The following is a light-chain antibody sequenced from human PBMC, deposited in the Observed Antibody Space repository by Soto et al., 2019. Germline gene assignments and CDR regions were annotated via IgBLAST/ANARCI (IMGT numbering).Light chain of an antibody. J-gene: IGKJ4*01. Sequence: DIVLTQSPATLSLSPGERATLSCRASQNISSYLAWYQQKPGQAPRLLIYDASNRATGIPARFSGSGSGTDFTLTVSSLEPEDFAVYYCQQRSNWPATFGGGTKVEIK. CDR3: QQRSNWPAT. CDR1: QNISSY. CDR2: DAS. V-gene: IGKV3-11*01.